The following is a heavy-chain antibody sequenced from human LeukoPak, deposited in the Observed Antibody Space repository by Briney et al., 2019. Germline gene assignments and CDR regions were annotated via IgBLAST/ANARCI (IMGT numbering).Heavy chain of an antibody. CDR2: IYHSGST. CDR3: ARGTAVGFDY. J-gene: IGHJ4*02. V-gene: IGHV4-4*02. Sequence: SETLSLTYAVSAGSISSNNGWNWVRQPPGKGLEWTGEIYHSGSTNYNPSLKSRVTILVDKSKNQFSLNLSSVTAADTAVYYCARGTAVGFDYWGQGTPVTVSS. CDR1: AGSISSNNG. D-gene: IGHD6-13*01.